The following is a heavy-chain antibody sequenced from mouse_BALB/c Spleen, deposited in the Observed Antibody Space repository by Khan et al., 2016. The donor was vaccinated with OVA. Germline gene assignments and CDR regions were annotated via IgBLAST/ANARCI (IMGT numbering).Heavy chain of an antibody. CDR2: IWGGGST. Sequence: VQLQESGPGLVAPSQNLSLTCTVSGFSLSDYGVSWIRQPPGKGLEWLGVIWGGGSTYYNSDLKSRLSISKDNSKSQVFLKMSSLQSDDAAMFYCAKGVWYYYYTLDYWGQGTSVTVSS. CDR3: AKGVWYYYYTLDY. V-gene: IGHV2-6-5*01. D-gene: IGHD1-1*02. J-gene: IGHJ4*01. CDR1: GFSLSDYG.